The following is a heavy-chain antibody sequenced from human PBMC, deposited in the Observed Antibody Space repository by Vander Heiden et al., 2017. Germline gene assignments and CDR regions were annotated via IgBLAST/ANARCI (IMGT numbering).Heavy chain of an antibody. Sequence: EVQLVESGGGLIQPGGSLRLSCAASGLTVSSTYMSWVRQAPGKGLEWVSVIYRGGSTYYADSVKGRFTISRDNSKNTLFLQMTSLRAEDTAVYYCARDLPSWYEMDVWGQGTTVTVS. D-gene: IGHD6-13*01. J-gene: IGHJ6*02. CDR2: IYRGGST. CDR3: ARDLPSWYEMDV. CDR1: GLTVSSTY. V-gene: IGHV3-53*01.